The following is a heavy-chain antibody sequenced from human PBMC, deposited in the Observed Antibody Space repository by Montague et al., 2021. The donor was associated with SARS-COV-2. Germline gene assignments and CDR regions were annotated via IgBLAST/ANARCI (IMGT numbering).Heavy chain of an antibody. V-gene: IGHV4-34*01. Sequence: SETLSLTCAIYGGSFSGYYWSWIRQPPEKGLERIGEINQSRRTNNNPSLKSRVIISVDTSKNHFTLRLSSVTAADTAVYYCANFRRTQLLFGTLYYGMDVWGQGTTVTVSS. CDR3: ANFRRTQLLFGTLYYGMDV. CDR1: GGSFSGYY. J-gene: IGHJ6*02. D-gene: IGHD2-2*01. CDR2: INQSRRT.